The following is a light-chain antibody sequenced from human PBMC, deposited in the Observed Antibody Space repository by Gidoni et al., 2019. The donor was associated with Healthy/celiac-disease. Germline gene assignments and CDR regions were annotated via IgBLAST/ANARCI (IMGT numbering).Light chain of an antibody. CDR2: QAS. Sequence: DIQLTQSPSTLSASAGDRVTITCRASQSIGSWLAWYRQKPGEAPSLLISQASILQSGVPSRFSGSGSRTEFTLTINNLQPDDFATYFCQQYNGHPWAFGQGTKVEIK. CDR3: QQYNGHPWA. CDR1: QSIGSW. J-gene: IGKJ1*01. V-gene: IGKV1-5*03.